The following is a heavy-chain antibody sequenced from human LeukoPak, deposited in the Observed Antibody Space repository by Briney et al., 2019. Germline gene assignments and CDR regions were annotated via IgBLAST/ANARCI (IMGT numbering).Heavy chain of an antibody. D-gene: IGHD2-2*01. V-gene: IGHV1-2*02. CDR3: AKPLWCQLLQGYYGLDV. J-gene: IGHJ6*02. CDR1: GYTFNCYY. CDR2: INPNSGGT. Sequence: ASVKVSCKASGYTFNCYYMHWVRQAPGQGLEWMGWINPNSGGTSYAQKFQGRVTMTTDTSISTAYMEVSRLESDDTAVYYCAKPLWCQLLQGYYGLDVWGQGTTVTVSS.